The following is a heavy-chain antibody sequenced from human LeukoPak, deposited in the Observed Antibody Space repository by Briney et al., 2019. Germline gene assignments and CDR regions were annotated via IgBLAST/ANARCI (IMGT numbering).Heavy chain of an antibody. J-gene: IGHJ4*02. Sequence: SETLSLTCTVSGGSISSYYWSWIRRPAGKGLEWIGRIYTSGSTNYNPSLKSRVTMSVDTSKNQFSLKLSSVAAADTAVYYCARDRLDTAMVTPFDYWGQGTLVTVSS. CDR2: IYTSGST. CDR3: ARDRLDTAMVTPFDY. D-gene: IGHD5-18*01. V-gene: IGHV4-4*07. CDR1: GGSISSYY.